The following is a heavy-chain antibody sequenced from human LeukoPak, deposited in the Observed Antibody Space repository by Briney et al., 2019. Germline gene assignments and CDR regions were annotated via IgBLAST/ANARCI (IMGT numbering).Heavy chain of an antibody. D-gene: IGHD3-9*01. V-gene: IGHV3-9*01. CDR1: GFTFDDYA. J-gene: IGHJ4*02. Sequence: GGSLRLSCAASGFTFDDYAMHWVRQAPGKGLEWVSGISWNSGSIGYADSVKGRFTISRDNAKNSLYLQMNSLRAEDTALYYCAKGGHYDILTGYPGYWGQGTLVTVSS. CDR3: AKGGHYDILTGYPGY. CDR2: ISWNSGSI.